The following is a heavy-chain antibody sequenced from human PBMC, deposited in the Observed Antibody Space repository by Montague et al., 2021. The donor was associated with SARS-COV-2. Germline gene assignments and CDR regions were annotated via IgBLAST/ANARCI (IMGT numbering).Heavy chain of an antibody. CDR2: IYYSGST. CDR1: GGSISSGGYY. V-gene: IGHV4-31*03. D-gene: IGHD4-23*01. Sequence: TLSLTCTVSGGSISSGGYYWSWIRQHPGKGLEWIGYIYYSGSTYYNPSLRSRVTISVDTSKNQFSLKLSSVTAADTAVYYCASTYGGNLGYYYYMDVWGKGITVTVSS. J-gene: IGHJ6*03. CDR3: ASTYGGNLGYYYYMDV.